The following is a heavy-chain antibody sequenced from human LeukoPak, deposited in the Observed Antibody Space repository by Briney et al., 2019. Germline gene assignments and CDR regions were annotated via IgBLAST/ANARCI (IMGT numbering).Heavy chain of an antibody. Sequence: PSETLSLTCTVSGGSISSYYWSWIRQPPGKGLEWIGYIYYSRSTNYNPSLKSRVTISVDTSKNQFSLKLSSVTAADTAVYYCAIDNHYYDSSGYYSDAFDIWGQGTMVTVSS. J-gene: IGHJ3*02. CDR3: AIDNHYYDSSGYYSDAFDI. CDR2: IYYSRST. V-gene: IGHV4-59*01. D-gene: IGHD3-22*01. CDR1: GGSISSYY.